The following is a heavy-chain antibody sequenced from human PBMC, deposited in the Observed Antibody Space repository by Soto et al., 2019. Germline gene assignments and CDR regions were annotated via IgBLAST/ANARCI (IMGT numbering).Heavy chain of an antibody. J-gene: IGHJ4*02. CDR1: GFSFSSHS. V-gene: IGHV3-21*01. D-gene: IGHD6-19*01. CDR3: ARDSETLAVAGTRSDY. Sequence: EVQLVDAGGGLVKPGGSVRLSCAASGFSFSSHSMNWVRQAPGKGLEWVSSISRSSSHIFYADSARGRFTISRDNAKNSLYLQVNSLRAEDTVVYYCARDSETLAVAGTRSDYWGQGALVTVSS. CDR2: ISRSSSHI.